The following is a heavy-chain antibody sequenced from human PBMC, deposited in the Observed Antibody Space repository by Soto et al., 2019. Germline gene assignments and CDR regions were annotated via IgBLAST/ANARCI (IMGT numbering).Heavy chain of an antibody. CDR3: ARGVTSGGSCLDY. V-gene: IGHV4-59*01. J-gene: IGHJ4*02. Sequence: SETLSLTCTVSGGSISSYCWSWIRQPPGKGLEWIGYIYYSGSTNYNPSLKSRVTISVDTSKNQFSLKLSSVTAADTAVYYCARGVTSGGSCLDYWGQGTLVTVSS. D-gene: IGHD2-15*01. CDR1: GGSISSYC. CDR2: IYYSGST.